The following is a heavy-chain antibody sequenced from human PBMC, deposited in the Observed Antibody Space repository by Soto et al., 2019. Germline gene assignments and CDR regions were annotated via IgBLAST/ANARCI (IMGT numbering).Heavy chain of an antibody. CDR3: ARTNTMVRGVIRNYYYYYGMDV. CDR2: IYYSGST. J-gene: IGHJ6*02. Sequence: SETLSLTCTVSGGSISSSSYYWGWIRQPPGKGLEWIGSIYYSGSTYYNPSLKSRVTISVDTSKNQFSLKLSSVTAADTAVYYCARTNTMVRGVIRNYYYYYGMDVWGQGTTVTVSS. D-gene: IGHD3-10*01. V-gene: IGHV4-39*01. CDR1: GGSISSSSYY.